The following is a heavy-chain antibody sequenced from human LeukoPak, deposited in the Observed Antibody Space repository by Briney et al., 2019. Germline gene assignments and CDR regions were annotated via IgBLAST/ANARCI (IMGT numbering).Heavy chain of an antibody. D-gene: IGHD2-15*01. J-gene: IGHJ4*02. Sequence: SETLSLTCTVSGGSISSYYWSWIRQPPGKGLEWIGYIYYSGSTNYNPSLKSRVTISVDTSKNQFSLKLSSVTAAGTAVYYCARVACSGGSCYAGASYYFDYWGQETLVTVSS. V-gene: IGHV4-59*01. CDR3: ARVACSGGSCYAGASYYFDY. CDR1: GGSISSYY. CDR2: IYYSGST.